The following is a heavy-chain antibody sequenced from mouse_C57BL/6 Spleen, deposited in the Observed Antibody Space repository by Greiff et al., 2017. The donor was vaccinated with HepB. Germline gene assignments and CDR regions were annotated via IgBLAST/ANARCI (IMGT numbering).Heavy chain of an antibody. CDR2: IDPSDSYT. J-gene: IGHJ4*01. CDR1: GYTFTSYW. D-gene: IGHD1-1*01. Sequence: QVQLQQPGAELVMPGASVKLSCKASGYTFTSYWMHWVKQRPGQGLEWIGEIDPSDSYTNYNQKFKGKSTLTVDNSSSTAYMQLSSLTSEDSAVYYCAALIAAVVGAIDYWGQGTSVTVSS. CDR3: AALIAAVVGAIDY. V-gene: IGHV1-69*01.